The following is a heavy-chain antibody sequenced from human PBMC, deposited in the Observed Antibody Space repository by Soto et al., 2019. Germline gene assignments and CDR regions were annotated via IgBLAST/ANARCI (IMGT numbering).Heavy chain of an antibody. CDR1: GYTFTSYG. D-gene: IGHD3-10*01. CDR3: ARKVRGVITYYYYYYRDV. Sequence: ASVKVSCKASGYTFTSYGINWVRQATGQGLEWMGWMNPNSGNTGYAQKFKGRVTMTRNTSISTAYMELSSLRSEDTAVYYFARKVRGVITYYYYYYRDVWGKGTTVTVSS. CDR2: MNPNSGNT. V-gene: IGHV1-8*01. J-gene: IGHJ6*03.